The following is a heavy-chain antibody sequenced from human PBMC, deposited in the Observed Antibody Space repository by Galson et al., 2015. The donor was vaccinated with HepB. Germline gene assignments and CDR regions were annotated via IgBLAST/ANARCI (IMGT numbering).Heavy chain of an antibody. D-gene: IGHD6-13*01. CDR3: TRLGDLSGYSSR. Sequence: SLRLSCAASGFTFSGSAMHWVRQASGKGLEWVGRIGSKAHSYATAYTASVKGRFTISRDDSKNTAYLQMNSLRTEDTAVYYCTRLGDLSGYSSRWGQGTLVTVSS. CDR1: GFTFSGSA. J-gene: IGHJ4*02. V-gene: IGHV3-73*01. CDR2: IGSKAHSYAT.